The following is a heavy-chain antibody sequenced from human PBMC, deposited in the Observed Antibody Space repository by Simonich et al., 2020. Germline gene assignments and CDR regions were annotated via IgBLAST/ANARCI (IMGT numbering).Heavy chain of an antibody. J-gene: IGHJ4*02. Sequence: QLQLQESGPGLVKPSETLSLTCTVSGGSISSSSYYWGWILQPPGKGLEWIGSIYYSGSTYYNPSLKRRFTISVDTSKNQFSLKLSSVPAADTAVYYCARQRVLMVYAIDYWGQGTLVTVSS. V-gene: IGHV4-39*01. CDR3: ARQRVLMVYAIDY. CDR1: GGSISSSSYY. CDR2: IYYSGST. D-gene: IGHD2-8*01.